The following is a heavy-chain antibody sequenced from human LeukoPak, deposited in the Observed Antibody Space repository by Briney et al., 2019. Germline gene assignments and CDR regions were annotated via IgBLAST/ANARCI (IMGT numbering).Heavy chain of an antibody. CDR1: GYTFVGHY. D-gene: IGHD5-24*01. CDR3: AGDGYNSRRFFDY. CDR2: INPDGGNT. J-gene: IGHJ4*02. Sequence: GASVKVSCKASGYTFVGHYMHWVRQAPGQGLEWMGWINPDGGNTNYAQKFQGRVTMTSDTSINTAYMELSRLISDDTAVYYCAGDGYNSRRFFDYWGQGTLVTVSS. V-gene: IGHV1-2*02.